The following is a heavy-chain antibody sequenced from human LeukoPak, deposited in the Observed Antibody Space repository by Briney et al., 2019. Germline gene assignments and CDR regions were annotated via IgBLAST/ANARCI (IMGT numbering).Heavy chain of an antibody. J-gene: IGHJ4*02. CDR2: IYYSGST. D-gene: IGHD3-10*01. V-gene: IGHV4-30-4*01. CDR1: GGSISSGDHY. Sequence: SETLSLTCTVSGGSISSGDHYWSCIRQPPGKGLEWIGYIYYSGSTYYNPSLKSRVTISVDTSKNQFSLKLSCVTAADTAVYYCARGGSDYYGSGSYLDYWGQGTLVTVSS. CDR3: ARGGSDYYGSGSYLDY.